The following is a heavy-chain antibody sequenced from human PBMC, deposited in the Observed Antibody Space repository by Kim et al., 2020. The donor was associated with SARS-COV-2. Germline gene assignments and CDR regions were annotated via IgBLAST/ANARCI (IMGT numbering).Heavy chain of an antibody. V-gene: IGHV4-39*07. CDR3: AREKRPYDILTGYPYNWFDT. Sequence: SETLSLTCTVSGGSISSSSYYWGWIRQPPGKGLEWIGSIYYSGSTYYNPSLKSRVTISVDTSKNQFSLKLSSVTAADTAVYYCAREKRPYDILTGYPYNWFDTWGQGTRVTVSS. CDR1: GGSISSSSYY. D-gene: IGHD3-9*01. J-gene: IGHJ5*02. CDR2: IYYSGST.